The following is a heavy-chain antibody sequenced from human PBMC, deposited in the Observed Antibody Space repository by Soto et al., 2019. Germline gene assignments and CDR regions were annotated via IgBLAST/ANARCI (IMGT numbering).Heavy chain of an antibody. D-gene: IGHD2-15*01. CDR2: IYYSGST. CDR3: ARHCSGGSCYYAFDI. Sequence: SLTCTVSGGSISSYYWSWIRQPPGKGLEWIGYIYYSGSTNYNPSLKSRVTMAVDTSKNQFSLKLSSVTAADTAVYYCARHCSGGSCYYAFDIWGQGTMVTVSS. CDR1: GGSISSYY. J-gene: IGHJ3*02. V-gene: IGHV4-59*08.